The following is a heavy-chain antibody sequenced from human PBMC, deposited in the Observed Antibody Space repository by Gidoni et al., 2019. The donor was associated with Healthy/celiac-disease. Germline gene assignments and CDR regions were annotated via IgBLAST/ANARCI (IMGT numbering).Heavy chain of an antibody. Sequence: EVQLVQSGAEVQKPGESLKISCKGSGYSFTSYWIGWVRQLPGKGLEWRGIIYPGDSDTRYSPAFQGQVTISADKSISTAYLQWSSLKASDTAMYYCARQHYDSSGDGWFDPWGQGTLVTVSS. V-gene: IGHV5-51*01. CDR1: GYSFTSYW. J-gene: IGHJ5*02. CDR3: ARQHYDSSGDGWFDP. D-gene: IGHD3-22*01. CDR2: IYPGDSDT.